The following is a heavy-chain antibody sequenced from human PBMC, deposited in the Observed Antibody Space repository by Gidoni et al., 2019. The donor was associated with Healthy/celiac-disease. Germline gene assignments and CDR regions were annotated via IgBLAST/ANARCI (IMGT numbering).Heavy chain of an antibody. CDR1: GFTFSSYA. Sequence: EVQLLVSGGGLVHLGGSLRLSCPASGFTFSSYAMSWVRQAPGKGLEWVSAISGSGGSTYYADSVKGRFTISRENSKNTLYLQMNSLRAEDTAVYYCAKVGIAAAVFDYWGQGTLVTVSS. J-gene: IGHJ4*02. D-gene: IGHD6-13*01. CDR2: ISGSGGST. V-gene: IGHV3-23*01. CDR3: AKVGIAAAVFDY.